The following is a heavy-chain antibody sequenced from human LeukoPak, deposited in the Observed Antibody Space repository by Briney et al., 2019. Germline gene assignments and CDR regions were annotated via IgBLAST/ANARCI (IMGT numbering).Heavy chain of an antibody. CDR1: GYTFTGYY. CDR3: ARDSVAVSDTVDY. V-gene: IGHV1-18*04. CDR2: ISAYNGNT. Sequence: ASVKVSCKASGYTFTGYYVHWVRQAPGQGLEWMGWISAYNGNTNYAQKLQGRVTMTTDTSTSTAYMELRTLRSDDTAVYYCARDSVAVSDTVDYWGQGTLVTVSS. J-gene: IGHJ4*02. D-gene: IGHD6-19*01.